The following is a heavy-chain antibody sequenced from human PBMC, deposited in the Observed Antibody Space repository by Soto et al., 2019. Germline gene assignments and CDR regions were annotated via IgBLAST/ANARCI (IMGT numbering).Heavy chain of an antibody. Sequence: GGSLRLSCAASGFTFSSYAMSWVRQAPGKGLEWVSSISGNGAFTYYADSVKGRFTISRDNSKNTLYLQMNSLSAADTTIYYCAKDRGNYQDTTRFDPWGQGTLVTVSS. V-gene: IGHV3-23*01. CDR1: GFTFSSYA. CDR3: AKDRGNYQDTTRFDP. CDR2: ISGNGAFT. J-gene: IGHJ5*02. D-gene: IGHD3-16*01.